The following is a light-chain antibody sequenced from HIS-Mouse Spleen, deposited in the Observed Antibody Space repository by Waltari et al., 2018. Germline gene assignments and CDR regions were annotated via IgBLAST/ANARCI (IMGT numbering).Light chain of an antibody. V-gene: IGKV4-1*01. CDR3: QQYYGTPPWT. J-gene: IGKJ1*01. Sequence: DIVMTQSPDSLAVSLGERATINCKSSQSVLYSSNNKNYLAWYQQKPGQPPKLLIYWASTRGSGVPDRFSGSGSGTDFTLTSSSLQAEDVAVYYCQQYYGTPPWTFGQGTKVEIK. CDR1: QSVLYSSNNKNY. CDR2: WAS.